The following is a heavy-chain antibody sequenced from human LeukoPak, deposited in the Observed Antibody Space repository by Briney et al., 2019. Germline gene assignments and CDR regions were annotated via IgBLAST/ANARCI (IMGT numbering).Heavy chain of an antibody. D-gene: IGHD3-3*01. Sequence: SETLSLTCTVSGGSISSYYWSWIRQPPGKGLEWIWYIYYSGSTKYKPSLKSRVTMSVDTSKNQFSLKLSSVTAADTAVYYCARGRFLDAFDIWGQGTMVTVSS. CDR1: GGSISSYY. CDR3: ARGRFLDAFDI. CDR2: IYYSGST. J-gene: IGHJ3*02. V-gene: IGHV4-59*01.